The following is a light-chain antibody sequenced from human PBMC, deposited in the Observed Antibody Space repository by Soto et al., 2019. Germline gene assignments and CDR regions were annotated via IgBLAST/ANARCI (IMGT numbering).Light chain of an antibody. J-gene: IGLJ1*01. CDR1: SSDVGAYNY. Sequence: QSALTQPASVSGSPGQSITISCTGTSSDVGAYNYVSWYQQHPGKVPKLMIYEVRNRPSGVPNRFSGSKFGNTASLTISGLQAEDEADYYCSSYTSSSTYVFGTGTKVTVL. V-gene: IGLV2-14*01. CDR3: SSYTSSSTYV. CDR2: EVR.